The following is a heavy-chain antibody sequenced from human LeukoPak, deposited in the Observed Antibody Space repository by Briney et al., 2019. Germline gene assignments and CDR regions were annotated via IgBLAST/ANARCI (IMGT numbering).Heavy chain of an antibody. D-gene: IGHD3-22*01. V-gene: IGHV3-48*01. CDR1: GFIFSTYS. Sequence: GGSLRLSCAASGFIFSTYSMNWVRQAPGKGLEWVSYVISSATTVYYADSVKGRFTISRDNSKNTLYLQMGSLRAEDMAVYYCARGLSLTQYYYDSSGYYYFDYWGQGTLVTVSS. CDR2: VISSATTV. J-gene: IGHJ4*02. CDR3: ARGLSLTQYYYDSSGYYYFDY.